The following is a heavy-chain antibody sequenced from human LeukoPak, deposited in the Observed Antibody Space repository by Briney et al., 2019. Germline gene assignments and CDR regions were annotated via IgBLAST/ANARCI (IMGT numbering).Heavy chain of an antibody. Sequence: PAETLSLTCTVSGGSISSYYWSWVRQPPGKGVEWIGYIYYSRTTNSTPSLTSRVPISVDTSENQFSLKLSSVTAADTAVYYCARDRRWLQSGLDYWGQGTLVTVFS. CDR3: ARDRRWLQSGLDY. V-gene: IGHV4-59*01. CDR2: IYYSRTT. J-gene: IGHJ4*02. CDR1: GGSISSYY. D-gene: IGHD5-24*01.